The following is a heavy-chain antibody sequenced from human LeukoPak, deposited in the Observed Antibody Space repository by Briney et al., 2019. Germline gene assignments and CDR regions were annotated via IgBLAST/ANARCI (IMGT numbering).Heavy chain of an antibody. CDR2: INPNSGGT. CDR3: ARGLDYYDSSGYEY. CDR1: GGTFSSYA. Sequence: ASVKVSCKASGGTFSSYAISWVRQAPGQGLEWMGRINPNSGGTNYAQKFQGRVTMTRDTSTSTVYMELSSLRSEDTAVYYCARGLDYYDSSGYEYWGQGTLVTVSS. V-gene: IGHV1-2*06. J-gene: IGHJ4*02. D-gene: IGHD3-22*01.